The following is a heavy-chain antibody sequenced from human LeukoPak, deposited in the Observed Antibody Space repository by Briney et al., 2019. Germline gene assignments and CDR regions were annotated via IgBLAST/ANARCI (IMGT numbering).Heavy chain of an antibody. D-gene: IGHD2-15*01. J-gene: IGHJ4*02. CDR1: GFTFSTYS. Sequence: GGSLRLSCAASGFTFSTYSMNWVRQAPGKGLEWVSSISSGSSYIYYADSVKGRFTISRDNAKNSLYLQMNSLRAEDTAVYYCARDLYCSGGSCAGYFDYWGQGTLVTVSS. CDR3: ARDLYCSGGSCAGYFDY. V-gene: IGHV3-21*01. CDR2: ISSGSSYI.